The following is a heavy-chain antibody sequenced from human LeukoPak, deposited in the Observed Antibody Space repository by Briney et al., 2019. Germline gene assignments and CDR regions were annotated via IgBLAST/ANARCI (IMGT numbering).Heavy chain of an antibody. CDR2: IYSSGST. D-gene: IGHD2-15*01. CDR1: VGSISSGDYY. CDR3: ARQYCSGGSCADY. V-gene: IGHV4-30-4*01. J-gene: IGHJ4*02. Sequence: SETLSLTCTVSVGSISSGDYYWSWIRQPPGKGLEWIGYIYSSGSTYYNPSLKSRVTISVDTSKNQFSLKLSSVTAADTAVYYCARQYCSGGSCADYWGQGTLVTVSS.